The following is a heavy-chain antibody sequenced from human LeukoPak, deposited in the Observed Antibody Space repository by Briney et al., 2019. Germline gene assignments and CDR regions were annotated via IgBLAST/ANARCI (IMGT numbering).Heavy chain of an antibody. Sequence: GGSLRLSCAASGFTFSSYGMHWVRQAPGKGLEWVAFIRYDGSNKYYADSVKGRFTISRDNSKNTLYPQMNSLRAKDTAVYYCAKDETLMTTVTYYFDYWGQGTLVTVSS. V-gene: IGHV3-30*02. J-gene: IGHJ4*02. CDR2: IRYDGSNK. CDR3: AKDETLMTTVTYYFDY. CDR1: GFTFSSYG. D-gene: IGHD4-11*01.